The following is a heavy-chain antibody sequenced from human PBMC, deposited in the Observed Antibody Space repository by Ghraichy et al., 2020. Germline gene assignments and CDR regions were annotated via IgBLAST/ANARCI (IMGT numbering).Heavy chain of an antibody. J-gene: IGHJ6*02. CDR1: GVTVSSNY. V-gene: IGHV3-53*01. CDR3: AIPLLVRGMGVYV. D-gene: IGHD3-10*01. CDR2: IYSGGTT. Sequence: GGSLRLSCAASGVTVSSNYMSWVRQAPGEGLEWVSIIYSGGTTYFADSVKGRFTISRDNSKNTLYLQVNSLRVEDTAVYYCAIPLLVRGMGVYVGGQGTTVTVSS.